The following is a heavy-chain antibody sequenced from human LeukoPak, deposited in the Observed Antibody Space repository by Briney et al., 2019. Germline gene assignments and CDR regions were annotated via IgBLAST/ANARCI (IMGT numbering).Heavy chain of an antibody. CDR1: GGSISSGGYS. D-gene: IGHD4-17*01. Sequence: SETLSLTCAVSGGSISSGGYSWSWIRQPPGKGLEWIVYIYHSGSTYYNPSLKSRVTISVDRSKNQFSLKLSSVTAADTAVYYCARAQGDYGDYSDAFDIWGQGTMVTVSS. J-gene: IGHJ3*02. CDR3: ARAQGDYGDYSDAFDI. V-gene: IGHV4-30-2*01. CDR2: IYHSGST.